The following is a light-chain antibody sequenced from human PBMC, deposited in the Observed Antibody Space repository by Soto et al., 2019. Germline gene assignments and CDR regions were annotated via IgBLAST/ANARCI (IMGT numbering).Light chain of an antibody. CDR1: SSDVGGYNY. CDR2: EVS. V-gene: IGLV2-8*01. CDR3: SAHGRTTSLKV. Sequence: QSVLTQPPSASGSPGQSVTISCTGTSSDVGGYNYVSWYQQHPGKAPKVMMYEVSKRPSGVPDRFSGSKSGNTASLTVSGLQADVEAGDYISAHGRTTSLKVFGGGIDRTVL. J-gene: IGLJ2*01.